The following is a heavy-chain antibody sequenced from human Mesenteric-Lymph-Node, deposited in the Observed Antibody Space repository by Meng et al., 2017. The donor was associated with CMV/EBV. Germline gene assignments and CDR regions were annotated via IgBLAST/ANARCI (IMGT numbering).Heavy chain of an antibody. Sequence: GGSLRLSCAASGFTFNTYWMHWVRQAPGKGLLWVSRIDSDGGRISYADSVKGRFTISRDNAKNSVYLQMNSLRAEDTAVYYCATSHSGNWYRAPDYWGQGTLVTVSS. CDR3: ATSHSGNWYRAPDY. D-gene: IGHD6-13*01. CDR1: GFTFNTYW. CDR2: IDSDGGRI. V-gene: IGHV3-74*01. J-gene: IGHJ4*02.